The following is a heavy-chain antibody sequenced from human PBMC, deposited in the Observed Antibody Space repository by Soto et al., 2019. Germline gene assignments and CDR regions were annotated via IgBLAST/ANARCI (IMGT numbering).Heavy chain of an antibody. CDR2: IYYSGRT. CDR1: GGSISSGDYY. D-gene: IGHD2-21*02. Sequence: SETLSLTCTVSGGSISSGDYYWSWIRQPPGKGLEWIGSIYYSGRTYYNPSFKGRVTISIDTSKNQFSLKLSSVTATDTAVYYCARQRTTVVTQAYFDHWGQGALVTVSS. V-gene: IGHV4-39*01. J-gene: IGHJ4*02. CDR3: ARQRTTVVTQAYFDH.